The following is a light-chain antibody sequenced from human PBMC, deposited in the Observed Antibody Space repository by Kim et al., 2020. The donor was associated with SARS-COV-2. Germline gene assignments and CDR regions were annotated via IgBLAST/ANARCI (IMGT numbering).Light chain of an antibody. J-gene: IGLJ3*02. V-gene: IGLV2-14*03. Sequence: QSALTQPASVSGSLGQSITISCTGTSTDVGYFNYVSWYQRHPGKAPKFMIYDVSNRPSGVSNRFSGSKSGNTASLTISGLQAEDEDDYYCTSYTTGSTWVFGGGTQLTVL. CDR1: STDVGYFNY. CDR2: DVS. CDR3: TSYTTGSTWV.